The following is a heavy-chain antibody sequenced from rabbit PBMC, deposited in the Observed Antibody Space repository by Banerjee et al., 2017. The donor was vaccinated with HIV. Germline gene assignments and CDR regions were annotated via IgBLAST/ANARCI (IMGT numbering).Heavy chain of an antibody. CDR1: GFTLSSSYY. CDR3: ARDSYDDYGDFLGAFDP. J-gene: IGHJ2*01. D-gene: IGHD2-1*01. Sequence: QEQLEESGGDLVKPGGTLTLTCKASGFTLSSSYYMCWVRQAPGKGLEWIACINTSSGNTVYATWAKGRFTISRTSSTTVALQMTSLTAADTATYFCARDSYDDYGDFLGAFDPWGPGTLVPS. V-gene: IGHV1S45*01. CDR2: INTSSGNT.